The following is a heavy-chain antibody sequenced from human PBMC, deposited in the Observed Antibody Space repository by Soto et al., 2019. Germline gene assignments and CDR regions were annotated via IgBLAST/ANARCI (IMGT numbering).Heavy chain of an antibody. D-gene: IGHD6-19*01. V-gene: IGHV1-18*01. Sequence: QVHLVQSETEVKKPGASVKVSCKASGYSFTNYGISWMRQAPGQGLEWMGWISPYNGDTNYAQKLQGRVTMTTDTSTSTAYMELRSLRSDDTAVYYCARGDSSGWSYFDYWGQGTLVTVSS. CDR2: ISPYNGDT. CDR3: ARGDSSGWSYFDY. J-gene: IGHJ4*02. CDR1: GYSFTNYG.